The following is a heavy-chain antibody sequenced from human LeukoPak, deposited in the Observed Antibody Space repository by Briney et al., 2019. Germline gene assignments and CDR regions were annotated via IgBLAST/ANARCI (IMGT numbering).Heavy chain of an antibody. Sequence: PSETLSLTCTVSGGSISSYYWSWIRQPPGKGLEWIGYIYYSGSTNYNPSLKSRVTISVDTSKNQFSLKLSSVTAADTAVYYCARDYFTRPLYYYGMDVWGQGTTVTVSS. CDR2: IYYSGST. D-gene: IGHD3-10*01. CDR1: GGSISSYY. J-gene: IGHJ6*02. CDR3: ARDYFTRPLYYYGMDV. V-gene: IGHV4-59*01.